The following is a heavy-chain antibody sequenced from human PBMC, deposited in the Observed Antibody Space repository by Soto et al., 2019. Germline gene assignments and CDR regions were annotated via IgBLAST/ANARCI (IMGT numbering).Heavy chain of an antibody. J-gene: IGHJ3*02. Sequence: GGSLRLSCAASGFTFSSYGMHWVRQAPGKGLEWVAVIWYDGSNKYYADSVKGRFTISRDNSKNTLYLQMNSLRAEDTAVYYCARDRRAVGYAFDIWGQGTMVTVSS. D-gene: IGHD6-19*01. V-gene: IGHV3-33*01. CDR1: GFTFSSYG. CDR2: IWYDGSNK. CDR3: ARDRRAVGYAFDI.